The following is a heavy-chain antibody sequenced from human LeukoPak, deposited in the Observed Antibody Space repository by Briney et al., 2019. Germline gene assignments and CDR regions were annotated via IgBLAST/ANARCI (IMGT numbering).Heavy chain of an antibody. V-gene: IGHV3-9*01. D-gene: IGHD5-18*01. CDR3: AKGRGYSYGSDFDY. CDR1: GFTFDDYA. CDR2: ISWNSGSI. Sequence: GGSLRLSCAASGFTFDDYAMHWVRQAPGKGLEWVSGISWNSGSIGYADSVKGRFTISRDNAKNSLYLQMNSLRAEDTALYYCAKGRGYSYGSDFDYWGQGTLVTVSS. J-gene: IGHJ4*02.